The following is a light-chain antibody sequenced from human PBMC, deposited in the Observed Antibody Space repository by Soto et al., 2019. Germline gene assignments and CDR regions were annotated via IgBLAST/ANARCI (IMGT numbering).Light chain of an antibody. V-gene: IGKV3D-20*02. CDR1: QSVSNNY. Sequence: EIVLTQSPGTLSLSPGERATLSCRASQSVSNNYLAWYQQKPGQAPRLLIYGASNRATGIPDRFSGSGSGTDFTLTISRLEPEDFALYYCQQHINWPLTFGGGTKVEIK. CDR3: QQHINWPLT. J-gene: IGKJ4*01. CDR2: GAS.